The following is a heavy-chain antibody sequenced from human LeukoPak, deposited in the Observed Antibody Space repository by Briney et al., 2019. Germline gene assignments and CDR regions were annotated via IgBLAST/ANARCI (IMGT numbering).Heavy chain of an antibody. V-gene: IGHV1-69*05. J-gene: IGHJ4*02. D-gene: IGHD3-10*01. CDR1: GGTFSSYA. Sequence: KVSCKASGGTFSSYAISWVRQAPRQGLEWMGRIFPIFGTANYAQKFQGRVTITTDESTSTAYMELSSLSSEDTAAYYCATTGRVTMVRGVIPNVDYWGQGTLVTVSS. CDR2: IFPIFGTA. CDR3: ATTGRVTMVRGVIPNVDY.